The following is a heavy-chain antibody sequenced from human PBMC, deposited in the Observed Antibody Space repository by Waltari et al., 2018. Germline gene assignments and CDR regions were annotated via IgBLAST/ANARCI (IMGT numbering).Heavy chain of an antibody. V-gene: IGHV1-46*01. CDR1: GYTFTNYY. CDR2: INPSRDST. J-gene: IGHJ6*02. D-gene: IGHD1-1*01. CDR3: ARALWVSPNDNLRGMDV. Sequence: QVQLVQSGAEVKKPGASVKVSCKASGYTFTNYYMHWVRQAPEKGPEWMGKINPSRDSTNYAQKFQGRVTMTRETSTSTVYMELSSLRSEDTAIYYCARALWVSPNDNLRGMDVWGQGTPVTVSS.